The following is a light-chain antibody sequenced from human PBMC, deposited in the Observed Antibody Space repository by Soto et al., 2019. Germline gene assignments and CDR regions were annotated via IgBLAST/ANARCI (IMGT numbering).Light chain of an antibody. CDR1: QSVSSY. J-gene: IGKJ1*01. CDR2: DAS. Sequence: EIVLTQSPATLSLSPVERATLSCMASQSVSSYLAWYQQKPGQAPRLLIYDASNRATGIPARFSGSGSGTDFTLTISSLEPEDFAVYYCQQRSNWPPWTFDQGTKVDIK. V-gene: IGKV3-11*01. CDR3: QQRSNWPPWT.